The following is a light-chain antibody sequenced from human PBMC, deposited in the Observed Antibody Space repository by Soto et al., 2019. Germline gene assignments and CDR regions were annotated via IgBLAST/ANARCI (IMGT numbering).Light chain of an antibody. J-gene: IGKJ5*01. V-gene: IGKV1-9*01. Sequence: DIQLTQSPSFLSASVGDRVTITCRASQGISSHLAWYQQQPGKAPKLLIYVASTLQSGVPSRFSGSGSGTEFTLTISGLQPEDFAIYYCQNLNSYPITFGHGPRLEIK. CDR3: QNLNSYPIT. CDR2: VAS. CDR1: QGISSH.